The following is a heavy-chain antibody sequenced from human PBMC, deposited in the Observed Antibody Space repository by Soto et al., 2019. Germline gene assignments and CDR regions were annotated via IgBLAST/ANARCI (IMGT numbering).Heavy chain of an antibody. CDR1: GFTFSSYG. V-gene: IGHV3-33*01. J-gene: IGHJ4*02. CDR2: IWYDGSNK. D-gene: IGHD2-15*01. Sequence: GGSLRLSCAASGFTFSSYGMHWVRQAPGKGLEWVAVIWYDGSNKYYADSVKGRFTISRDNSKNTLYLQMNSLRAEDTAVYYCARGDLGYCSGGSCYLFDYWGQGTLVTVSS. CDR3: ARGDLGYCSGGSCYLFDY.